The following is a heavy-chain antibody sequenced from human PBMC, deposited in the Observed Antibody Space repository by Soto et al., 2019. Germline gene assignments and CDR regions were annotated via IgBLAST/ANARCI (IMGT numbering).Heavy chain of an antibody. J-gene: IGHJ4*02. Sequence: QVQLVESGGAVVQPGKSLRLSCAASGFTFSSYDMYWVRQAPGKGLEWVAAIAYDGSNKYHGDSVKGRFTISRDNSKNTLYLQMNSLRVEDTAVYYCAKDIVRYTYGACDYWGQGALVTVSS. V-gene: IGHV3-30*18. D-gene: IGHD5-18*01. CDR2: IAYDGSNK. CDR1: GFTFSSYD. CDR3: AKDIVRYTYGACDY.